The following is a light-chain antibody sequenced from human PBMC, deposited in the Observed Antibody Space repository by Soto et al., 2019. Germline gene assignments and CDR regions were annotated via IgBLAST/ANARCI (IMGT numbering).Light chain of an antibody. Sequence: DIQMTQSPSSPSASVGDRVTITCRASQSISSYLNCYQQKPGTAPKLLIYAASSLQSGVPSRFSGGESGRYFTLIVTSLQPDDFATYKFQQYDSYSMYTLGPGPKVDIK. CDR3: QQYDSYSMYT. CDR2: AAS. CDR1: QSISSY. J-gene: IGKJ2*01. V-gene: IGKV1-39*01.